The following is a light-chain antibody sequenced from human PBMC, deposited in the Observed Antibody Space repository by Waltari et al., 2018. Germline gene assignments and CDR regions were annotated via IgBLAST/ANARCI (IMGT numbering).Light chain of an antibody. CDR2: DVT. CDR3: SSYTTTNTFV. CDR1: TTDVGAYDF. Sequence: QSALTQPASVSGSPGQSITISCTGSTTDVGAYDFVAWYQQHPGKAPQLMVFDVTHRPSRLSNRFPGSRSGHTTSLTISALQAEDEAYYYCSSYTTTNTFVFGTGTNVTVV. J-gene: IGLJ1*01. V-gene: IGLV2-14*01.